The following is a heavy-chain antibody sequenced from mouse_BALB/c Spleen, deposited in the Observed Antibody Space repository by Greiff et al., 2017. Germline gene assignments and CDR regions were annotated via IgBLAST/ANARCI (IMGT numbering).Heavy chain of an antibody. CDR3: ARDQGSGRDYFDY. CDR1: GFSLTGYG. CDR2: IWGDGST. D-gene: IGHD3-1*01. J-gene: IGHJ2*01. Sequence: QVQLKESGPGLVAPSQSLSITCTVSGFSLTGYGVNWVRQPPGKGLEWLGMIWGDGSTDYNSALKSRLSISKDNSKSQVFLKMNSLQTDDTAMYYCARDQGSGRDYFDYWGQGTTLSLL. V-gene: IGHV2-6-7*01.